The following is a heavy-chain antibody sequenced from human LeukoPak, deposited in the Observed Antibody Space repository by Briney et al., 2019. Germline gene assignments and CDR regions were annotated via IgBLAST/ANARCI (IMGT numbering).Heavy chain of an antibody. Sequence: PGGSLRLSCVASGFTFSAYWMHWVRQAPGKGLVWVSRVKYDGSTTAYADSVKGRFTIPRDNTRNILYLEMNSLRVEDTAVYYCARDLNWLLFDYWGQGALVTVSS. J-gene: IGHJ4*02. CDR3: ARDLNWLLFDY. D-gene: IGHD3/OR15-3a*01. CDR2: VKYDGSTT. CDR1: GFTFSAYW. V-gene: IGHV3-74*01.